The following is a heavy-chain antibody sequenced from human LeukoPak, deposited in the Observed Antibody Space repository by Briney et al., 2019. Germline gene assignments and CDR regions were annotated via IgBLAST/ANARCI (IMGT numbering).Heavy chain of an antibody. CDR1: GFTFSSYA. CDR2: ISYDGSNK. CDR3: ASQYIAGISLDY. Sequence: GRSLRLSYAASGFTFSSYAMHWVRQAPGKGLEWVAVISYDGSNKYYADSVKGRFTISRDNSKNTLYLQMNSLRAEDTAVYYCASQYIAGISLDYWGQGTLVTVSS. V-gene: IGHV3-30-3*01. D-gene: IGHD6-13*01. J-gene: IGHJ4*02.